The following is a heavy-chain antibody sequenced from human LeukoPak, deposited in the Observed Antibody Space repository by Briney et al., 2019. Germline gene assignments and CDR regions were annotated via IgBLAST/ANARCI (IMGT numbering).Heavy chain of an antibody. CDR2: IIPIFGTA. D-gene: IGHD3-22*01. CDR3: ARGPRNVDYYDSSGLWD. Sequence: SVKVSCKASGGTFSSYAISWVRQAPGQGLEWMGGIIPIFGTANYAQKFQGRVTITTDESTSTAYMELSRLRSEDTAVYYCARGPRNVDYYDSSGLWDWGQGTLVTVSS. J-gene: IGHJ4*02. CDR1: GGTFSSYA. V-gene: IGHV1-69*05.